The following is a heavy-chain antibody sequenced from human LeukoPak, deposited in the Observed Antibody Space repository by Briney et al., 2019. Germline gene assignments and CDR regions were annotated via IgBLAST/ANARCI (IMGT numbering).Heavy chain of an antibody. V-gene: IGHV1-69*13. CDR3: ARADSYGYYGYYYYHYMDV. Sequence: SVKLSCKASGVTFSTYAINWVRQAPGHGLEWMGGMIPIFGSTNYTKTFQGRVTITAHESTRTAYMALSSLRSEDTAVYYCARADSYGYYGYYYYHYMDVWGKGTTVTVSS. CDR1: GVTFSTYA. J-gene: IGHJ6*03. CDR2: MIPIFGST. D-gene: IGHD5-18*01.